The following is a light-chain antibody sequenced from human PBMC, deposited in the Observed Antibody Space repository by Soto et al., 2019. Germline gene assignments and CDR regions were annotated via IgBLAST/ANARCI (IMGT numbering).Light chain of an antibody. J-gene: IGLJ1*01. Sequence: QSALTQPASVSVSPGQSITISCTGTSSDIGGYNYVSWYQQLPGKVPKLIISDVSTRPSGVSDRLSGSKSDNAASLTISGLQGEAEAVDYCSSSTGTSTLYAFGSGSKLTVL. V-gene: IGLV2-14*03. CDR3: SSSTGTSTLYA. CDR2: DVS. CDR1: SSDIGGYNY.